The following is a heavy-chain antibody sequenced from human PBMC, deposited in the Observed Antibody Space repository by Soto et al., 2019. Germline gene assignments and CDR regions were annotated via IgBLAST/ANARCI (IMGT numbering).Heavy chain of an antibody. CDR2: ISAYNGNT. CDR3: ARDGDRVGATTLGAMNAFDI. Sequence: QVQLVQSGAEVKKPGASVKVSCKASGYTFTSYGISWVRQAPGQGLEWMGWISAYNGNTNYAQKLQGRVTMTTDTSTSTAYMELRSLRSDDTAVYYCARDGDRVGATTLGAMNAFDIWGQGTMVTVSS. CDR1: GYTFTSYG. V-gene: IGHV1-18*01. D-gene: IGHD1-26*01. J-gene: IGHJ3*02.